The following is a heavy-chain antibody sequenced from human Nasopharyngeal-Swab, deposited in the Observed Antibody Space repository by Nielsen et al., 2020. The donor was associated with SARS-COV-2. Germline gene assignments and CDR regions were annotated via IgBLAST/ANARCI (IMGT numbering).Heavy chain of an antibody. J-gene: IGHJ4*02. CDR3: ATSGDSSSWWTFFFDY. D-gene: IGHD6-13*01. CDR1: GFTFSSYA. V-gene: IGHV3-30*04. CDR2: ISYDGSNK. Sequence: GESLKISCAASGFTFSSYAMHWVRQAPGKGLEWVAVISYDGSNKYYADSVKGRFTISRDNSKNTLYLQMNSLRAEDTAVYYCATSGDSSSWWTFFFDYWGQGTLVTVSS.